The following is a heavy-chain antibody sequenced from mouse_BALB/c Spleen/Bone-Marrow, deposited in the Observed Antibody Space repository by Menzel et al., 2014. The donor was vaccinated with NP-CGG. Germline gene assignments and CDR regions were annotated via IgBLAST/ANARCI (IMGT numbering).Heavy chain of an antibody. D-gene: IGHD2-4*01. J-gene: IGHJ4*01. CDR3: ARSYDCDGGYCAMDY. V-gene: IGHV1-7*01. CDR1: GYTFTSYW. CDR2: INPITGYT. Sequence: VQLQQSGAQVAKPGASVKMSCKASGYTFTSYWMHWVKQRPGQGLEWIGYINPITGYTEYNQKFKDKATLTADKSSSTAYMQLSSLTSEDSAVYYCARSYDCDGGYCAMDYWGQGTSVTVSS.